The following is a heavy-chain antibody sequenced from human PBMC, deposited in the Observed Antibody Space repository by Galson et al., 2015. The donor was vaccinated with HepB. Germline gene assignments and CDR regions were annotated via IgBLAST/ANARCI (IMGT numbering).Heavy chain of an antibody. CDR3: AKGPTRSGGWYYFDY. V-gene: IGHV3-23*01. CDR2: ISGSGGST. CDR1: GFTFSSYA. Sequence: SLRLSCAASGFTFSSYAMSWVRQAPGKGLEWVSAISGSGGSTYYADSVKGRFTISRDNSKNTLYLQMNSLRAEDTAVYYCAKGPTRSGGWYYFDYWGQGTLVTVSS. D-gene: IGHD6-19*01. J-gene: IGHJ4*02.